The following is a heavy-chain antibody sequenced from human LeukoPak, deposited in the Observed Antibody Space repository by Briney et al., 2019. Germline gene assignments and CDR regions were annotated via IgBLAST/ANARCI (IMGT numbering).Heavy chain of an antibody. V-gene: IGHV4-59*11. D-gene: IGHD1-26*01. CDR2: IYYSGST. CDR1: GGSISSHY. Sequence: SETLSLTCTVSGGSISSHYWSWIRQPPGKGLEWIGYIYYSGSTNYNPSLKSRVTISVDTSKNQFSLKLSPVTAADTAVYYCARIRSGSYFDAFDIWGQGTMVTVSS. J-gene: IGHJ3*02. CDR3: ARIRSGSYFDAFDI.